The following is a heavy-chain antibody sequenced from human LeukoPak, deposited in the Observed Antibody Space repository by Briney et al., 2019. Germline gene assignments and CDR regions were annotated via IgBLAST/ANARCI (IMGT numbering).Heavy chain of an antibody. J-gene: IGHJ5*02. D-gene: IGHD3-10*01. V-gene: IGHV3-11*01. CDR1: GFTFSDHY. Sequence: PGGSLRLSCAASGFTFSDHYMSWIRQAPGKGLEWVSYISSSGSTIYYADSVKGRFTISRDNAKNSLYLQMNSLRAEDTAVYYCARLGGSGSYSWFDPWGQGTLVTVSS. CDR2: ISSSGSTI. CDR3: ARLGGSGSYSWFDP.